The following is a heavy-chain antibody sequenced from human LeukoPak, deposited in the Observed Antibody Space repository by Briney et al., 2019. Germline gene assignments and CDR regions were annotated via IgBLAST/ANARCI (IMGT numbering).Heavy chain of an antibody. CDR3: ARDETVAGTRWFDP. V-gene: IGHV4-61*02. D-gene: IGHD6-19*01. CDR1: GGSISSGSYY. Sequence: PSQTLSLTCTVSGGSISSGSYYWSWIRQPAGKGLEWIGRIYTSGSTNYNPSLKSRVTISVDTSKSQFSLKLSSVTAADTAAYYCARDETVAGTRWFDPWGQGTLVTVSS. CDR2: IYTSGST. J-gene: IGHJ5*02.